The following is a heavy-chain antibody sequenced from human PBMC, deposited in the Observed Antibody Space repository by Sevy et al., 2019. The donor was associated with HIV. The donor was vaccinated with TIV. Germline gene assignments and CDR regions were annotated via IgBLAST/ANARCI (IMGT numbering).Heavy chain of an antibody. CDR2: IRGKAYGGTT. J-gene: IGHJ4*02. V-gene: IGHV3-49*03. CDR1: GFTFGDYA. D-gene: IGHD6-13*01. Sequence: GGSLRLSCTASGFTFGDYAMSWFRQAPGKGLEWVGFIRGKAYGGTTEYASSVKGRFTISRDDSKSIAYLQMNSLKTEATAVYYCTRGSYSSSWAHSYFDYWGQGTLVTVSS. CDR3: TRGSYSSSWAHSYFDY.